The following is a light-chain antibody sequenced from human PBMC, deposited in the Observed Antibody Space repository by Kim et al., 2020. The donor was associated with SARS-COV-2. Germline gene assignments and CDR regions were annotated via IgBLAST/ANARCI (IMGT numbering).Light chain of an antibody. J-gene: IGKJ2*03. V-gene: IGKV4-1*01. Sequence: RVTINCKSSQTVLYNSNNKNYLAWYQQKPGQAPKLLIYWASIRESGVSDRFSGSGSETDFTLTISSLQAEDVAVYYCQQYYSTPPSFGQGTKLEI. CDR2: WAS. CDR3: QQYYSTPPS. CDR1: QTVLYNSNNKNY.